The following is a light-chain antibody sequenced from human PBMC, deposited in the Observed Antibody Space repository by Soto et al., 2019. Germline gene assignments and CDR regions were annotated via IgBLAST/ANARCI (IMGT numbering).Light chain of an antibody. V-gene: IGLV1-44*01. CDR2: SNN. J-gene: IGLJ1*01. CDR3: AAWDDSLNGRYV. Sequence: QPVLTQPPSASGTPGQRVTISCSGSISNIGSNTVNWYQQVPGTAPKILIYSNNQRPSGVPDRFSGSKSGTSASLAISGLQSEDEADYYCAAWDDSLNGRYVFGTGTKLTVL. CDR1: ISNIGSNT.